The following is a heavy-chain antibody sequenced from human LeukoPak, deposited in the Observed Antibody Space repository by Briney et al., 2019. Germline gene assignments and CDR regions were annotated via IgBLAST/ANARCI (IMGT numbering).Heavy chain of an antibody. J-gene: IGHJ2*01. Sequence: SETLSLTCTVSGGSISPFYWNWIRQPPGKGLEWIGYIYYTGGTSYSPSLNSRATISVDTSKNQISLKLNSVTAADTAVYYCARGLGWYFDLWGRGTLVTVSS. CDR3: ARGLGWYFDL. D-gene: IGHD5/OR15-5a*01. V-gene: IGHV4-59*12. CDR1: GGSISPFY. CDR2: IYYTGGT.